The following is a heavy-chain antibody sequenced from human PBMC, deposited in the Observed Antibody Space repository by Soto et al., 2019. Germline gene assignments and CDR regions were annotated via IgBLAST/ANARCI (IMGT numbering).Heavy chain of an antibody. V-gene: IGHV3-49*04. CDR3: TSNYNNYEYYGMDV. CDR2: IRSKAYAGTT. J-gene: IGHJ6*02. Sequence: GGSLRLSCTTSGFSFSDYAMSWVRQAPGKGLEWVGFIRSKAYAGTTEYAASVKGRFTMSRDDSKSIAYLQMDGLKIEDTGVYYCTSNYNNYEYYGMDVWGQGTTVTVSS. CDR1: GFSFSDYA. D-gene: IGHD4-4*01.